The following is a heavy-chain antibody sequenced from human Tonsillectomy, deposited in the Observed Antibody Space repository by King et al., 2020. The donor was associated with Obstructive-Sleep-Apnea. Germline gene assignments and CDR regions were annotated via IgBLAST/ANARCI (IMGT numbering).Heavy chain of an antibody. D-gene: IGHD2-21*01. CDR1: GGPFSGYY. CDR3: ARNAVADPIDH. Sequence: VQLQQWGAELLKPSETLSLTCAVYGGPFSGYYWSWIRQPPGKGLEWIGEINHRGSTNYNPSLKSRVTISVDTSKNQFSLGLSSVTAADTAMYYCARNAVADPIDHWGQGTLVTVSS. V-gene: IGHV4-34*01. J-gene: IGHJ1*01. CDR2: INHRGST.